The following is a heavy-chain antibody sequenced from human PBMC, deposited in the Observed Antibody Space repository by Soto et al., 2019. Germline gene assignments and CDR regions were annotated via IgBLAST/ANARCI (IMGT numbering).Heavy chain of an antibody. Sequence: PSETLSLTCTVSGGSISSSSYYWGWIRQPPGKGLEWIGSIYYSGSTYYNPSLKSRVTISVDTSKNQFSLKLSSVTAADTAVYYCESNLAYCGGDCYSYWFDPWGQGTLVTVSS. D-gene: IGHD2-21*02. J-gene: IGHJ5*02. CDR3: ESNLAYCGGDCYSYWFDP. CDR1: GGSISSSSYY. CDR2: IYYSGST. V-gene: IGHV4-39*01.